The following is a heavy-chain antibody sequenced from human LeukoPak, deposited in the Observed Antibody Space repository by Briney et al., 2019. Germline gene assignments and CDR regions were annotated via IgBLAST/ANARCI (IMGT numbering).Heavy chain of an antibody. CDR1: GFIFSNYG. D-gene: IGHD3-3*01. CDR2: ISASGSAT. V-gene: IGHV3-23*01. CDR3: AKDLYLRDFWSGYLDY. Sequence: GGSLRLSCAASGFIFSNYGMNWVRQAPGKGLEWVAAISASGSATSYADSVRGRFTISRDNSKSTTYLQMNSLRAEDTAVFYCAKDLYLRDFWSGYLDYWGQGIPVTVSS. J-gene: IGHJ4*02.